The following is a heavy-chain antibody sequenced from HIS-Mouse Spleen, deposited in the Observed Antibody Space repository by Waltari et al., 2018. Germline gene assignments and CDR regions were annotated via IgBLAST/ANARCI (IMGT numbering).Heavy chain of an antibody. CDR2: IYYSGST. CDR1: GGSISSSSYY. D-gene: IGHD6-13*01. Sequence: QLQLQESGPGLVKPSETLSLTCTVSGGSISSSSYYWGWIRKPPGKGLEGIGGIYYSGSTYYNPSLKSRVTISVDTSKNQFSLKLSSVTAADTAVYYCAREIPYSSSWYDWYFDLWGRGTLVTVSS. CDR3: AREIPYSSSWYDWYFDL. J-gene: IGHJ2*01. V-gene: IGHV4-39*07.